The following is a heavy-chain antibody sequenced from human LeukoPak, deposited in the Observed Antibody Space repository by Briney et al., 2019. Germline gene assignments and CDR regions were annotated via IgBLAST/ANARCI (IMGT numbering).Heavy chain of an antibody. Sequence: PSETLSLTCTVSGGSISSGSYYWSWIRQPAGKGLEWIGRIYTSGSTNYNPSLRSRVTISVDTSKNQFSLKLSSVTAADTAVYYCARDESATYYDILTGYYYYYYYMDVWGKGTTVTISS. CDR3: ARDESATYYDILTGYYYYYYYMDV. CDR1: GGSISSGSYY. CDR2: IYTSGST. D-gene: IGHD3-9*01. V-gene: IGHV4-61*02. J-gene: IGHJ6*03.